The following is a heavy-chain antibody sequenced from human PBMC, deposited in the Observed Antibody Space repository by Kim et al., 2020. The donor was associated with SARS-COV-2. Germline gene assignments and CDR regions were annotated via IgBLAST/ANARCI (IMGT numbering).Heavy chain of an antibody. J-gene: IGHJ3*02. V-gene: IGHV3-73*01. CDR3: TRVLGTTLAFWDAYD. Sequence: GGSLRLSCAASGFSFSDSAMPWVRQASGKGLEWVGRIRSKANSYATTYAASVKGRFTISRDDSKNAVYLQMNSLKTEDTAVYYCTRVLGTTLAFWDAYD. D-gene: IGHD3-3*02. CDR1: GFSFSDSA. CDR2: IRSKANSYAT.